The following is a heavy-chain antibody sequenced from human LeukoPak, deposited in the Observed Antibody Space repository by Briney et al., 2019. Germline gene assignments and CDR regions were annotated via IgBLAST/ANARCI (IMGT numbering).Heavy chain of an antibody. J-gene: IGHJ4*02. V-gene: IGHV4-39*01. D-gene: IGHD3-10*01. CDR1: GGSISSSSYY. Sequence: SETLSLTCTVSGGSISSSSYYWGWIRQPPGKGLEWIGSIYYSGTTYYNPSLKSRVTISVDTSKNQFSLKLSSVTAADTAVYYCASSRGRDFDYWGQGTLVTVSS. CDR3: ASSRGRDFDY. CDR2: IYYSGTT.